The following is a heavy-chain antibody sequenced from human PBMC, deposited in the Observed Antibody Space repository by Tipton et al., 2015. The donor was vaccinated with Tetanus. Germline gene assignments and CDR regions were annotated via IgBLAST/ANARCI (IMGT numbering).Heavy chain of an antibody. CDR2: LYYSGTT. V-gene: IGHV4-39*01. CDR1: GGSISTTSDY. Sequence: TLSLTCTVSGGSISTTSDYWGWIRQPPGKGLEWIGSLYYSGTTYYNPSLKSRVTISVDTSKNHFSLGLGSVTAADTAVYYCARHSLKLGMWAFDIWGRGTLVTVSS. J-gene: IGHJ3*02. CDR3: ARHSLKLGMWAFDI. D-gene: IGHD7-27*01.